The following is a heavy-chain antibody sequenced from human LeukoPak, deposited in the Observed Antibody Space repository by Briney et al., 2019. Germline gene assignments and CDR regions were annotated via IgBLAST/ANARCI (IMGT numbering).Heavy chain of an antibody. CDR3: AKDNPLDY. V-gene: IGHV3-30*02. CDR2: IRYDGNNK. D-gene: IGHD1-14*01. Sequence: GGSLRLSCAASGFTFSSYGMSWVRQAPGKGLEWVAFIRYDGNNKLYADSVKGRFTISRDNSKNTLYLHINSLRAEDTAVYYCAKDNPLDYWGQGTLVIVSS. J-gene: IGHJ4*02. CDR1: GFTFSSYG.